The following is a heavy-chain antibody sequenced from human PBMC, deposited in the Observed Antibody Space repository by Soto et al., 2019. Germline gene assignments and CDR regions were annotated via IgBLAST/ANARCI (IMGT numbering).Heavy chain of an antibody. CDR2: INAGNGNT. J-gene: IGHJ6*02. CDR1: GYTFTSYS. V-gene: IGHV1-3*01. CDR3: ACSWSGYYYGMDV. D-gene: IGHD3-3*01. Sequence: ASVKVSCKASGYTFTSYSMHWVLQAPGQRLEWMGWINAGNGNTKYSQKFQGRVTITRDTSASTAYMELSSLRSEDTAVYYCACSWSGYYYGMDVWGQGTTVTVSS.